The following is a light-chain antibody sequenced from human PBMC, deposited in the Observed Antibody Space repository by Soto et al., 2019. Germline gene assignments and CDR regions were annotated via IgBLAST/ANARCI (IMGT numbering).Light chain of an antibody. CDR1: SSDVGSYSF. CDR3: CSYRRSVSNVV. Sequence: QSALTQPASVSGSPGQSITISCTGTSSDVGSYSFVSWYQQHPGIAPKLIIYEGNKRPSGVSNRFSGSKSGSAASLTISGLQAEDEADYYCCSYRRSVSNVVFGGGTKLTVL. CDR2: EGN. V-gene: IGLV2-23*01. J-gene: IGLJ2*01.